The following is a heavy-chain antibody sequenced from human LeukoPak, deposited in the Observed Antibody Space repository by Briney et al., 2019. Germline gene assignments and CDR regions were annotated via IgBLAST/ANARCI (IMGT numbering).Heavy chain of an antibody. CDR1: GGSISSGSYY. D-gene: IGHD3-22*01. Sequence: PSETLSLTCTVPGGSISSGSYYWSWIRQPAGKGLEWIGRIYTSGSTNYNPSLKSRVTISVDTSKNQFSLKLSSVTAADTAVYYCARDGLPAVDRWFDPWGQGTLVTVSS. J-gene: IGHJ5*02. CDR3: ARDGLPAVDRWFDP. V-gene: IGHV4-61*02. CDR2: IYTSGST.